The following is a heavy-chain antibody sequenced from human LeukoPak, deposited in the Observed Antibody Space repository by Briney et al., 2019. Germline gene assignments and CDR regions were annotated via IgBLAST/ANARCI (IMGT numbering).Heavy chain of an antibody. CDR1: GFTFSSYW. Sequence: GGSLRLSCAASGFTFSSYWMSWVRQAPGKGLEWVANIKQDGSEKYYVDSVKGRFTIFRDNAKNSLYLQMNSLRAEDTAVYYCARAYSSGWYSGYYFDYWGQGTLVTVSS. CDR3: ARAYSSGWYSGYYFDY. CDR2: IKQDGSEK. V-gene: IGHV3-7*03. J-gene: IGHJ4*02. D-gene: IGHD6-19*01.